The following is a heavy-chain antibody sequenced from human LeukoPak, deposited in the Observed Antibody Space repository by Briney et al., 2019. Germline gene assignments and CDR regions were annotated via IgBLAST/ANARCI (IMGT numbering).Heavy chain of an antibody. CDR3: TTDPEMGFYYHYMDV. D-gene: IGHD5-24*01. Sequence: GGSLRLSCAASGLTFSNAWMSWVRQAPGKGLEWVGRIKSKTDGGTTDYAAPVKGKLTISRNHSKDTLYLQMNSLKTEDTAVYYCTTDPEMGFYYHYMDVCGKGTTVTVSS. J-gene: IGHJ6*03. CDR2: IKSKTDGGTT. V-gene: IGHV3-15*01. CDR1: GLTFSNAW.